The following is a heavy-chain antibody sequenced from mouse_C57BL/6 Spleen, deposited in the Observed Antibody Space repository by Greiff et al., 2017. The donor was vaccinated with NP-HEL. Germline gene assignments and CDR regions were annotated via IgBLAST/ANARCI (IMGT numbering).Heavy chain of an antibody. CDR2: IDPETGGT. V-gene: IGHV1-15*01. Sequence: QVQLQQSGAELVRPGASVTLSCKASGYTFTDYEMHWVKQTPVHGLEWIRAIDPETGGTAYNQKFKGKAILTADKSSSTAYMELRSLTSEDSAVYYCTRGRITTDYFDYWGQGTTLTVSS. D-gene: IGHD1-1*01. CDR3: TRGRITTDYFDY. CDR1: GYTFTDYE. J-gene: IGHJ2*01.